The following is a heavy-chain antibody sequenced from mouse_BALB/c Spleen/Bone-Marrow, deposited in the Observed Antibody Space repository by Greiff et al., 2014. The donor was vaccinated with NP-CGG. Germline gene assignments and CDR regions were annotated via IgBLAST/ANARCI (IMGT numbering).Heavy chain of an antibody. CDR2: IDPANGNT. CDR3: AYGSSYDYFDY. D-gene: IGHD1-1*01. J-gene: IGHJ2*01. V-gene: IGHV14-3*02. Sequence: VQLKESGAELVKPGASVKLSCTASGFNIKDTYMHWVKQRPEQGLEWIGRIDPANGNTKYDPKFQGKATITADTSSNTAYLQLSSLTSEDTAVYYYAYGSSYDYFDYWGQGTTLTVSS. CDR1: GFNIKDTY.